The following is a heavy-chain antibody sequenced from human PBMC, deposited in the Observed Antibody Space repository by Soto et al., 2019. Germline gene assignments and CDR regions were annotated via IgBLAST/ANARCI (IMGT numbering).Heavy chain of an antibody. V-gene: IGHV3-66*01. J-gene: IGHJ4*02. CDR2: IYSGGST. D-gene: IGHD3-10*01. Sequence: GGSLRLSCAASGFTVSSNYMSWVRQAPGKGLEWVSVIYSGGSTYYADSVKGRFTISRDNAKNSLYLQMNSLRAEDTAVYYCASQRALWFGELGYWGQGTLVTVSS. CDR1: GFTVSSNY. CDR3: ASQRALWFGELGY.